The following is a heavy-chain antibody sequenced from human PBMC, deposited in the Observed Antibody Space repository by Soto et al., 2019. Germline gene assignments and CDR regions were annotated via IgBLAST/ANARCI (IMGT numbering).Heavy chain of an antibody. CDR3: AREGSGSLDYYFDY. D-gene: IGHD6-19*01. J-gene: IGHJ4*02. CDR2: IYYSGST. Sequence: SETMSLTCTVSGGSISSYYWSWIRQPPGKGLEWIGYIYYSGSTNYNPSLKSRVTISVDTSKNQFSLKLSSVTAADTAVYYCAREGSGSLDYYFDYWGQGTLVTVSS. V-gene: IGHV4-59*01. CDR1: GGSISSYY.